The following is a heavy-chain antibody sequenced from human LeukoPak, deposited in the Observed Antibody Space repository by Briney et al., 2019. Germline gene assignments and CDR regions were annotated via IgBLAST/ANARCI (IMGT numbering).Heavy chain of an antibody. Sequence: GGSLRLSCAASGFTFSSYSVNWVRQAPGKGLEWVSFISSSSSTIYYADSVKGRFTISRDNAKNSLYLQMNSLRAEDTAVYYCARDRGGSYSATDYWGQGTLVTVSS. CDR1: GFTFSSYS. CDR2: ISSSSSTI. J-gene: IGHJ4*02. D-gene: IGHD1-26*01. CDR3: ARDRGGSYSATDY. V-gene: IGHV3-48*04.